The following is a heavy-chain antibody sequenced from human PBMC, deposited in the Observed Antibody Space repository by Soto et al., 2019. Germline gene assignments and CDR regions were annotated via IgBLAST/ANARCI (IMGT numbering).Heavy chain of an antibody. CDR1: GFTFSSYA. CDR2: ISGSGGST. V-gene: IGHV3-23*01. Sequence: PWWSLRLSCAASGFTFSSYAMSWFRQAPGKGLEWVSAISGSGGSTYYADSVKGRFTISRDNSKNTLYLQMNSLRAEDTAVYYCATDFWSGYIYYYGMDVWGQGTTVTVSS. J-gene: IGHJ6*02. CDR3: ATDFWSGYIYYYGMDV. D-gene: IGHD3-3*01.